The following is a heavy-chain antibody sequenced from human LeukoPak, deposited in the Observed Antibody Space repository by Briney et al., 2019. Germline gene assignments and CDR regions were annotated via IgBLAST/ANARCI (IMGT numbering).Heavy chain of an antibody. J-gene: IGHJ3*02. Sequence: SETLSLTCAVSGDSFSSHYWTWIRQSPGTGLEWIGYISHIGRTNYNPSLKSRVTISIDTSKNQFSLKLRSVTAADTAVYYCARDLVTVTKGFDIWGQGTVVSVSS. V-gene: IGHV4-59*11. CDR3: ARDLVTVTKGFDI. CDR2: ISHIGRT. CDR1: GDSFSSHY. D-gene: IGHD4-17*01.